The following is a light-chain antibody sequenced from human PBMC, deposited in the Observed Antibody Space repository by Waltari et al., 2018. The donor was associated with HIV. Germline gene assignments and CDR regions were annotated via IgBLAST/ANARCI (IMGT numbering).Light chain of an antibody. CDR1: SDINVGSYR. CDR2: YKSDSDK. Sequence: QAVLTQPSSLSASPGASASLTCTLRSDINVGSYRIYWYQQKPGSPPQYLLRYKSDSDKQQASGVPSRFFGSKYVSANAGIFLISGLQSEDEADYYCMILHNTAYWVFGGGTKLTVL. J-gene: IGLJ3*02. V-gene: IGLV5-45*02. CDR3: MILHNTAYWV.